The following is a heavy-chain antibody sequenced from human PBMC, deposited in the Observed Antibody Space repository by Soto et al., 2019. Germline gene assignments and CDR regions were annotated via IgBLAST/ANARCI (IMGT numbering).Heavy chain of an antibody. CDR1: GYSFTSYG. J-gene: IGHJ6*02. D-gene: IGHD5-18*01. CDR2: ISPYNGRT. Sequence: GASVKVSCEASGYSFTSYGIGWVRQVPGQGPEWMGWISPYNGRTNYAQSVKGRVVMTTDISTNTVYLELRSLRSDDSAIYYCGRCRTDSYDMDVWGQGTTVTVSS. V-gene: IGHV1-18*01. CDR3: GRCRTDSYDMDV.